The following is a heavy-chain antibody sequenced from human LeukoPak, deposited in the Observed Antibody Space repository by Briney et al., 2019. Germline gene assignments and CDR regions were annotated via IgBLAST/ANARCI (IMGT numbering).Heavy chain of an antibody. D-gene: IGHD2-21*02. CDR1: GGSISSSSYY. Sequence: SETLSLTRTVSGGSISSSSYYWGWIRQPPGKGLEWIGYIYYSGSTNYNPSLKSRVTISVDTSKNQFSLKLSSVTAADTAVYYRARLLRGVTPRGFDIWGQGTMVTVSS. CDR2: IYYSGST. V-gene: IGHV4-61*05. CDR3: ARLLRGVTPRGFDI. J-gene: IGHJ3*02.